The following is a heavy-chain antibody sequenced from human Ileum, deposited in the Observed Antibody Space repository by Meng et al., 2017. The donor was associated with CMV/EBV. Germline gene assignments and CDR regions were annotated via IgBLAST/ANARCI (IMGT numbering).Heavy chain of an antibody. CDR2: ISGSGGHT. J-gene: IGHJ4*02. CDR3: AKDSTGSYYRYYFDY. D-gene: IGHD3-16*02. V-gene: IGHV3-23*01. CDR1: GFPFSTSA. Sequence: SGFPFSTSAMDWVRQAPGKGLEWVSAISGSGGHTYNADPVKGRFTISRDNSKNTLYLQMNSLRAEDTAVYYCAKDSTGSYYRYYFDYWGQGTLVTVSS.